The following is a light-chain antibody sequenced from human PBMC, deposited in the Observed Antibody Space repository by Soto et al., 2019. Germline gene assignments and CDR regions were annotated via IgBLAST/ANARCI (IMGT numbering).Light chain of an antibody. CDR3: SSFTTSSTYV. CDR1: SSDVGSYNR. V-gene: IGLV2-18*02. Sequence: QSALTQPPSVSGSPGQSVAISCSGTSSDVGSYNRVSWYQQPPGTAPKLMIYDGSNRPSGVPDRFSGSKSGNTASLTISGLQAEDEADYYCSSFTTSSTYVFGTGTKVTVL. CDR2: DGS. J-gene: IGLJ1*01.